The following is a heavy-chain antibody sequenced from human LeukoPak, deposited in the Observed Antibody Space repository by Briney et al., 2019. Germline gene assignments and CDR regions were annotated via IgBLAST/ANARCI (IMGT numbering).Heavy chain of an antibody. J-gene: IGHJ4*02. CDR3: ARDDEIGESAFDY. CDR1: GFTFSSYE. V-gene: IGHV3-48*03. D-gene: IGHD3-10*01. CDR2: ISSSGSTI. Sequence: GGSLRLSCAASGFTFSSYEMNWVRQAPGKGLEGVSYISSSGSTIYYADSVKGRFTISRDNAKNSLYLQMNSLRAEDTAVYYCARDDEIGESAFDYWGQGTLVTVSS.